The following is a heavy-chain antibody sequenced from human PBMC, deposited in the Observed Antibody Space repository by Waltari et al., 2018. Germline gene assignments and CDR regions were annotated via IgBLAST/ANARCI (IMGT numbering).Heavy chain of an antibody. V-gene: IGHV4-39*01. D-gene: IGHD5-12*01. Sequence: QLQLQESGPRLVRPSETLSLICRVSGVSITSHSHYWAWIRQSPGQGLEWIGTVSYSGTTYISPSLKSRVSVSRDTSKNQVSLILGSVTAADMAVYYCATYIGASVGTAAFDVWGQGTMVTVSS. CDR1: GVSITSHSHY. J-gene: IGHJ3*01. CDR3: ATYIGASVGTAAFDV. CDR2: VSYSGTT.